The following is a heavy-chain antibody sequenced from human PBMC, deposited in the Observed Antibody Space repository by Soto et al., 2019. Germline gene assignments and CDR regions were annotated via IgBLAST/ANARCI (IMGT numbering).Heavy chain of an antibody. J-gene: IGHJ3*02. CDR1: GFTFSSYA. CDR2: ISGSGGST. V-gene: IGHV3-23*01. Sequence: GGSLRLSCAASGFTFSSYAMSWVRQAPGKGLEWVSGISGSGGSTYYADSVKGRFTISRDNSKNTLYLQMNSLRAEDTAVYYCARQYYDFWKAFDIWGQGTMVTVSS. D-gene: IGHD3-3*01. CDR3: ARQYYDFWKAFDI.